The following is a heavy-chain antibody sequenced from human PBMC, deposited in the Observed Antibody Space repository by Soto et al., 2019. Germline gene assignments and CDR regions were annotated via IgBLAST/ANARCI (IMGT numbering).Heavy chain of an antibody. CDR1: GFTFSNAW. J-gene: IGHJ4*02. V-gene: IGHV3-15*01. D-gene: IGHD6-19*01. CDR3: TTGGYSSGWYRYYFDY. CDR2: IKSKTDGGTT. Sequence: LRLSCAASGFTFSNAWMSWVRQAPGKGLEWVGRIKSKTDGGTTDYAGPVKGRFTISRDDSKNTLYLQMNSLKTEDTAVYYCTTGGYSSGWYRYYFDYWGQGTLVTVSS.